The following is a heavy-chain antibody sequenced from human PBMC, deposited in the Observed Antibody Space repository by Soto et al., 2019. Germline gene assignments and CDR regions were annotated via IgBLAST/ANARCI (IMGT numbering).Heavy chain of an antibody. Sequence: QVQMQESGPGLVKPSETLSLTCTVSGDSVRNQYWSWIRRPPGRGLEWIGYIYRSGSTKYNPSLKSLLTISVDTSKNEFSLKLSSVTAADTAVYYCARTLDYGHMDVWGKVTTVTVSS. D-gene: IGHD3-16*01. CDR1: GDSVRNQY. V-gene: IGHV4-4*09. CDR3: ARTLDYGHMDV. CDR2: IYRSGST. J-gene: IGHJ6*03.